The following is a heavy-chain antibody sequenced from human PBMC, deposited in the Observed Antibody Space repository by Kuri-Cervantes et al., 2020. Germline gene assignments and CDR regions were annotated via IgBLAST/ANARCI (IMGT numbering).Heavy chain of an antibody. CDR1: GYTFTSYG. Sequence: ASVKDTCKASGYTFTSYGITWVRQAPGQGLEWMGWISAYNGNTNDAQRLQGRVTMTTDTSTSTAYVELSSMRSEATAAYYCARGGLTMYPYDHFDMWCQGTMVTVSS. V-gene: IGHV1-18*01. D-gene: IGHD4/OR15-4a*01. CDR2: ISAYNGNT. J-gene: IGHJ3*02. CDR3: ARGGLTMYPYDHFDM.